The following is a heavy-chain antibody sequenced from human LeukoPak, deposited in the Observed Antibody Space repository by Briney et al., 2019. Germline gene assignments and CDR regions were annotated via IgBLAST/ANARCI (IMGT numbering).Heavy chain of an antibody. D-gene: IGHD2-21*02. V-gene: IGHV3-23*01. J-gene: IGHJ3*02. CDR3: AKVLIGVYCGGDCYSKAFDI. CDR2: ISGSGGST. Sequence: GGSLRLSCAASGFTFSNYALHWVRQAPGKGLEWVSAISGSGGSTYYADSVKGRFTISRDNSKNTLYLQMNSLRAEDTAVYYCAKVLIGVYCGGDCYSKAFDIWGQGTMVTVSS. CDR1: GFTFSNYA.